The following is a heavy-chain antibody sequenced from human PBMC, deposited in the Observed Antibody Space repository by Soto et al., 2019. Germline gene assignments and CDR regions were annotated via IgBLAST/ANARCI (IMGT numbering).Heavy chain of an antibody. CDR1: ELTFSTAW. CDR2: INTDGSDV. V-gene: IGHV3-74*03. J-gene: IGHJ4*02. CDR3: ARGNIAVAVRWLFDY. Sequence: EVQLVESGGGLVQPGGSLRLSCIASELTFSTAWMHWVRQAPGKGPVWISRINTDGSDVTYADSVKGRFAVSRDIAKNTLYLQMNSLRVEDTAVYFCARGNIAVAVRWLFDYWGQGTLVTVSS. D-gene: IGHD6-19*01.